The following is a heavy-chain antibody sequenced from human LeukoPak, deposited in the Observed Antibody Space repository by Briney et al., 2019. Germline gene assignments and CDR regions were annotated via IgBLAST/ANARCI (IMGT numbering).Heavy chain of an antibody. CDR2: NSGSGGRI. Sequence: WVPQAPGKGLEWGPTNSGSGGRIYYPDYGKGRFTISRDNSKNTLYLQMNSLRAEDTAVYYCAKDGSPLRFLEWLGYWGQGTLVTVSS. V-gene: IGHV3-23*01. CDR3: AKDGSPLRFLEWLGY. D-gene: IGHD3-3*01. J-gene: IGHJ4*02.